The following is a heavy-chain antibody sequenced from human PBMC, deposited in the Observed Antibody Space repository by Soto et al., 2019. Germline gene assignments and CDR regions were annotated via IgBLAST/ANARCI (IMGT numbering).Heavy chain of an antibody. J-gene: IGHJ4*02. V-gene: IGHV5-51*01. D-gene: IGHD5-12*01. CDR1: GYSFTSYW. Sequence: GESLKISCKGSGYSFTSYWTGWVRQMPGKGLEWMGIIEPDDSDIRYSPSFQGQVTISADKSISTAYLQWRSLRTSDSAMYYCARPTETSTIWGWDYWGQGTPVTVSS. CDR2: IEPDDSDI. CDR3: ARPTETSTIWGWDY.